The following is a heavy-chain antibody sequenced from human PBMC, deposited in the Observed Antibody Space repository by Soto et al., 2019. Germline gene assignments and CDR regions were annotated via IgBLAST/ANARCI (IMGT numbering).Heavy chain of an antibody. CDR2: IVVGSGNT. J-gene: IGHJ3*02. V-gene: IGHV1-58*01. CDR1: GFTFTSST. CDR3: AADPYRYCSGGSCYSIFHAFDI. Sequence: QMQLVQSGPEVKKPGTSVKVSCKASGFTFTSSTVQWVRQARGQRLEWIGWIVVGSGNTNYEQTFQERVTITRDMSTSTAYMEMSSLRSEETAVYYCAADPYRYCSGGSCYSIFHAFDIWGQGTMVTVSS. D-gene: IGHD2-15*01.